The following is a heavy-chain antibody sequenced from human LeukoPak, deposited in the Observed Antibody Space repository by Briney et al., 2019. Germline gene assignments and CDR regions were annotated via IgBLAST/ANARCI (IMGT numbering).Heavy chain of an antibody. D-gene: IGHD5-24*01. J-gene: IGHJ4*02. CDR3: ARGIVETATIMTFNFDY. Sequence: SETLSLACTVSGGSIRGYYWSWIRQPPGKGLEYIGYIYYSGITNYNPSLKSRVTISVDTSKNQFSLKLSSVTAADTAVYYCARGIVETATIMTFNFDYWGQGTLVTVSS. CDR1: GGSIRGYY. CDR2: IYYSGIT. V-gene: IGHV4-59*01.